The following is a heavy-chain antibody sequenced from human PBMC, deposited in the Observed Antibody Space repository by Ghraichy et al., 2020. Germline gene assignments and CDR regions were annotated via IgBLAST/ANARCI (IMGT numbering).Heavy chain of an antibody. CDR1: GFTFSSYS. Sequence: GESLNISCAASGFTFSSYSMNWVRQAPGKGLEWVSYISSSSSTIYYADSVKGRFTISRGNAKNSLYLQMNSLRAEDTAVYYCARDRGVGLGELSPWTRDAFDIWGQGTMVTVSS. V-gene: IGHV3-48*04. D-gene: IGHD3-16*02. CDR2: ISSSSSTI. CDR3: ARDRGVGLGELSPWTRDAFDI. J-gene: IGHJ3*02.